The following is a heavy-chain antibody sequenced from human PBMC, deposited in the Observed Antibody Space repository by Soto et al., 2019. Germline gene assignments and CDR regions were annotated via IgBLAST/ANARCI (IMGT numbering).Heavy chain of an antibody. J-gene: IGHJ5*02. D-gene: IGHD1-1*01. V-gene: IGHV4-61*01. CDR2: TYYTGKT. Sequence: SETLSLTCSVSSGHVVSGGYVSSGSYFWSWIRRPPGKDLEFIGYTYYTGKTYYNPSLKSRVTMSLDTSKNQFSLNLSSVNTADTAVYYCARMRFGTVPRWFDPWGQGTLVTVSS. CDR3: ARMRFGTVPRWFDP. CDR1: GGYVSSGSYF.